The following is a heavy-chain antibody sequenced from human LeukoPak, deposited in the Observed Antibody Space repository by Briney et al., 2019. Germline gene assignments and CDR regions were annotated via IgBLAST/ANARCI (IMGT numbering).Heavy chain of an antibody. CDR2: INPSGGST. Sequence: ASVKVSCKASGYTFTGYYMHWVRQAPGQGLEWMGIINPSGGSTSYAQKFQGRVTMTRDMSTSTVYMELSSLRSEDTAVYYCAMVVAANNWFDPWGQGTLVTVSS. CDR1: GYTFTGYY. J-gene: IGHJ5*02. V-gene: IGHV1-46*01. CDR3: AMVVAANNWFDP. D-gene: IGHD2-15*01.